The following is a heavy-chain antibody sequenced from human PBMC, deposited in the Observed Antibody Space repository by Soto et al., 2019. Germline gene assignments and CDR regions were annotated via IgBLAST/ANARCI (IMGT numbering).Heavy chain of an antibody. V-gene: IGHV1-69*13. D-gene: IGHD4-17*01. Sequence: QVQLVQSGAEVKKTGSSVKVSCKASGGTFSSYAISWVRQAPGQGLEWMGGIIPIFGTANYAQKFQGRVTITADESTSTAYMELSSLRSEDTAVYYCARVTTVVTGGYWYFDLWGRGTLVTVSS. J-gene: IGHJ2*01. CDR2: IIPIFGTA. CDR1: GGTFSSYA. CDR3: ARVTTVVTGGYWYFDL.